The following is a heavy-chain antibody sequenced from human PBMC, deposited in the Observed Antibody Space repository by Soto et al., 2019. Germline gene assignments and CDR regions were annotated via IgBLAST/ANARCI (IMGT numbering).Heavy chain of an antibody. D-gene: IGHD3-22*01. CDR2: ITPIFGTA. CDR1: GGTFSSYA. V-gene: IGHV1-69*13. Sequence: GASVKVSCKASGGTFSSYAIDWVRQAPGQGLEWMGGITPIFGTANYAQKFRGRITITADESTSTAYMELRSLRSEDTAVYYCARGVHYDSSGYYYFYWGQGTLVTVS. J-gene: IGHJ4*02. CDR3: ARGVHYDSSGYYYFY.